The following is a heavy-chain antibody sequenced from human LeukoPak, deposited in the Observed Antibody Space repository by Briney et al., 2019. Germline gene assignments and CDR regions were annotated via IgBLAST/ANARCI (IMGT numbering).Heavy chain of an antibody. V-gene: IGHV4-4*07. CDR2: IYTSGST. J-gene: IGHJ5*02. CDR3: MRELSRNPLNWFDP. Sequence: PSETLSLTCTVSGGSISSYYWSWIRQLAGKGLEWIGRIYTSGSTNYNPSLKSRVTMSVDTSKNQFSLKLSSVTAADTAVYYCMRELSRNPLNWFDPWGQGTLVTVSS. D-gene: IGHD1-14*01. CDR1: GGSISSYY.